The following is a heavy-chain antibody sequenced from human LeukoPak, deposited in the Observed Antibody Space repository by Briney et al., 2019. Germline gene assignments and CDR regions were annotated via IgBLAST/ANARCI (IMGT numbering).Heavy chain of an antibody. J-gene: IGHJ4*02. D-gene: IGHD6-19*01. CDR2: IYYSASA. V-gene: IGHV4-39*01. CDR3: ARLYNGWYAYY. CDR1: GGSISTTSYS. Sequence: SETLSLTCTVSGGSISTTSYSWGWIRQPPGKGLEWIGNIYYSASAYYNPSLKSRVTISVDTSKNQFSLKLSSVTAADTAMYYCARLYNGWYAYYWGQGTLVTVSS.